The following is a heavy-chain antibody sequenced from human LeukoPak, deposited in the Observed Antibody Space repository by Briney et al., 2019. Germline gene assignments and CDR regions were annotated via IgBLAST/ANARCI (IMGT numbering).Heavy chain of an antibody. D-gene: IGHD6-13*01. Sequence: PSETLSLTCTVSGGSISSYYWSWIRLPPGNGMELIGYIYYSGSTNYNPSLKSRVTISVETSTTQFSLKLSSVTAADTAGYYCARASSSSCPYFDYWGQGTLVTVSS. CDR2: IYYSGST. V-gene: IGHV4-59*01. CDR3: ARASSSSCPYFDY. J-gene: IGHJ4*02. CDR1: GGSISSYY.